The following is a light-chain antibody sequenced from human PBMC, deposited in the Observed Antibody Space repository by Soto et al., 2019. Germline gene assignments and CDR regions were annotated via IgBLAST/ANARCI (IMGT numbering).Light chain of an antibody. Sequence: EVVMTQSPAALSVSPGERATLSCRASQSVGTNLAWSQQKPGQAPSLLMYGASTRPTGIPARLTGSGSGTHFTLTISSLQSEDFAVYYCQQYNEWPPWTFGQGTKVEVQ. V-gene: IGKV3-15*01. J-gene: IGKJ1*01. CDR1: QSVGTN. CDR3: QQYNEWPPWT. CDR2: GAS.